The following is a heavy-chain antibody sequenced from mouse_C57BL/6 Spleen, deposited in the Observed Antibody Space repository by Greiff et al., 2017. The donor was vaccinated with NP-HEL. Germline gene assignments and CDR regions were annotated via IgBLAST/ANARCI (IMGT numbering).Heavy chain of an antibody. CDR1: GYTFTSYW. V-gene: IGHV1-64*01. D-gene: IGHD2-2*01. J-gene: IGHJ4*01. CDR3: ARGVMVTTGLYAMDY. CDR2: IHPNSGST. Sequence: QVQLQQPGAELVKPGASVKLSCKASGYTFTSYWMHWVKQRPGQGLEWIGMIHPNSGSTNYNEKFKSKATLTVDKSSSTAYMQLSSLTSEDSAVYDCARGVMVTTGLYAMDYWGQGTSVTVSS.